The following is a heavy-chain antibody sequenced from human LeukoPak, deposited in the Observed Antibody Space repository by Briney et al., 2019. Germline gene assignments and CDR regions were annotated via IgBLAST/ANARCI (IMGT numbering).Heavy chain of an antibody. CDR1: GGSISSSSYY. V-gene: IGHV4-39*07. J-gene: IGHJ4*02. Sequence: PSETLSLTCTVSGGSISSSSYYWGWIRQPPGKGLEWIGSIYYSGSTYYNPSLKSRVTISIDTSKNQFSLKLNSVTAADTAVYYCANTNGDDGYWGQGTLVTVSS. CDR3: ANTNGDDGY. CDR2: IYYSGST. D-gene: IGHD4-17*01.